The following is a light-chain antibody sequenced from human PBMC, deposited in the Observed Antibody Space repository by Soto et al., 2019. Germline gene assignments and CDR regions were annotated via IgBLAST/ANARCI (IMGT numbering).Light chain of an antibody. CDR2: DVS. CDR3: RSYTSSSPYVV. Sequence: QSALTQPASVSGSPGQSITISCTGTSSDVGGYNYVSWYQQHPGKDPKLMIYDVSNRPSGVSNRVSGSKSGNTAALTISGLQAEDEADYYCRSYTSSSPYVVFGGGTKLTVL. J-gene: IGLJ2*01. V-gene: IGLV2-14*01. CDR1: SSDVGGYNY.